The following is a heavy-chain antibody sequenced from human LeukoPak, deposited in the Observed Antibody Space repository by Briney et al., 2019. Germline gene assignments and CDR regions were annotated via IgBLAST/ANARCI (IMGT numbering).Heavy chain of an antibody. CDR3: ARLRDSGSYYVGEVNY. D-gene: IGHD1-26*01. CDR1: GGSISSSSYY. CDR2: IYYSGGT. Sequence: ASETLSLTCTVSGGSISSSSYYWGWIRQPPGKGLEWIGSIYYSGGTYYNPSLKSRVTISVDTSKNQFSLKLSSVTAADTAVYYYARLRDSGSYYVGEVNYWGQGTLVTVSS. J-gene: IGHJ4*02. V-gene: IGHV4-39*01.